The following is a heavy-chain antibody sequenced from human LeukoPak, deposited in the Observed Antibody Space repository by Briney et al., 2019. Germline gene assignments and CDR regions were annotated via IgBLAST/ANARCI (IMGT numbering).Heavy chain of an antibody. CDR3: AKGETYYFDY. CDR1: GFTFSSYG. J-gene: IGHJ4*02. CDR2: IRYDGSNK. V-gene: IGHV3-30*02. Sequence: PGGSLRLSCAASGFTFSSYGMHWVRQAPGKGLEWVAFIRYDGSNKYYADSVKGRFTISRDNSKNTLYLQMNSLRAEGTAVYYCAKGETYYFDYWGQGTLVTVSS.